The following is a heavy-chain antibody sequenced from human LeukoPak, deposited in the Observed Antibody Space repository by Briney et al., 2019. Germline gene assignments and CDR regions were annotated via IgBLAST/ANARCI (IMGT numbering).Heavy chain of an antibody. Sequence: GGSLRLSCAASGFTFSSFWMTWVRQAPGKGLEWVANINQDGSEKYSVDSVKGRFTISRDNAKNSLYLQMNSLRAENTAVYYCAREVRASGYDRIDYWGQGTLVTVSS. CDR3: AREVRASGYDRIDY. D-gene: IGHD5-12*01. J-gene: IGHJ4*02. CDR1: GFTFSSFW. CDR2: INQDGSEK. V-gene: IGHV3-7*04.